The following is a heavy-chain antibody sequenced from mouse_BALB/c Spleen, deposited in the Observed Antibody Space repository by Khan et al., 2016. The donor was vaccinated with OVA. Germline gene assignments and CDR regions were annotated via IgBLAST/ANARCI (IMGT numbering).Heavy chain of an antibody. D-gene: IGHD1-1*01. J-gene: IGHJ2*01. CDR3: ARSVTSTTVVATDFDY. CDR2: ISYSGRT. CDR1: AYSITSDYA. Sequence: EVQLQESGPGPVNPSQSLSLTCTVTAYSITSDYAWNWIRQFPGNKLEWMGYISYSGRTSYNPSLKSRISITRDTSKNQVFLQLNSVTTEDTATXFCARSVTSTTVVATDFDYWGQGTTLTVSS. V-gene: IGHV3-2*02.